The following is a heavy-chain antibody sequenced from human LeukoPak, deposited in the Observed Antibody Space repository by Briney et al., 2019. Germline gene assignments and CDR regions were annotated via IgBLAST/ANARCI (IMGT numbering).Heavy chain of an antibody. CDR1: GFIFSYAS. CDR3: ARGPYYGMDV. Sequence: GSLRLSCAASGFIFSYASMSWIRQPPGKGLEWIGEINHSGSTNYNPSLKSRVTISVDTSKNQFSLKLSSVTAADTAVYYCARGPYYGMDVWGQGTTVTVSS. V-gene: IGHV4-34*01. J-gene: IGHJ6*02. CDR2: INHSGST.